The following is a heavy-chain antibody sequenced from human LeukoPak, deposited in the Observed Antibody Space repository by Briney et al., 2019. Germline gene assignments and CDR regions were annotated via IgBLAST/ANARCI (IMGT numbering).Heavy chain of an antibody. CDR2: INPNSGGT. J-gene: IGHJ4*02. Sequence: ASVKVSCKASGYTFTGYYMHWVRQAPGQGLEWMGWINPNSGGTNYAQKFQGRVTMTRDTSISTAYTELSSLRSEDTAVYYCARGLAAAGTRGPYWGQGTLVTVSS. D-gene: IGHD6-13*01. V-gene: IGHV1-2*02. CDR1: GYTFTGYY. CDR3: ARGLAAAGTRGPY.